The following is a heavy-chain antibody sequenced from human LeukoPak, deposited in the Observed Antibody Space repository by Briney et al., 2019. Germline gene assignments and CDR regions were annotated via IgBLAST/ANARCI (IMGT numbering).Heavy chain of an antibody. CDR2: ISSSGSTI. J-gene: IGHJ4*02. D-gene: IGHD3-10*01. CDR1: GFTFSDYY. Sequence: PGGSLRLSCAASGFTFSDYYMSWIRQAPGKGLEWVSYISSSGSTIYYADSVKGQFTISRDNAKNTLYLQMNSLRVEDTAVYYCAKSGEGRRPYYFDYWGQGTLVTVSS. V-gene: IGHV3-11*01. CDR3: AKSGEGRRPYYFDY.